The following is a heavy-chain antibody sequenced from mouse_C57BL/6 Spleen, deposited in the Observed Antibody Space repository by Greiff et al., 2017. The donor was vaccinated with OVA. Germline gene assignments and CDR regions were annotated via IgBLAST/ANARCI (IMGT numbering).Heavy chain of an antibody. CDR1: GYTFTDYY. V-gene: IGHV1-26*01. Sequence: VQLQQSGPELVKPGASVKISCKASGYTFTDYYMNWVKQSHGKSLEWIGDINPNNGGTSYNQKFKGKATLTVDKSSSTAYMELRSLTSEDSAVYYCASDDYDGVAYWGQGTLVTVSA. CDR2: INPNNGGT. D-gene: IGHD2-4*01. J-gene: IGHJ3*01. CDR3: ASDDYDGVAY.